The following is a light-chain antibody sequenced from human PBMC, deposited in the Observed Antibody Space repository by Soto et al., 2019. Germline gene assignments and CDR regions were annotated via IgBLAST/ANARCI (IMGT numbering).Light chain of an antibody. V-gene: IGLV2-14*01. J-gene: IGLJ1*01. Sequence: QSALTQPASVSGSLGQSITISCTGTSSDDGGYNYVSWYQQYPGKAPKVIIYEVSNRPSGVSNRFFGPKSGNTASLTIYGLQPEDEADYSCSSYTCTSTDVFGSWTNATVL. CDR2: EVS. CDR1: SSDDGGYNY. CDR3: SSYTCTSTDV.